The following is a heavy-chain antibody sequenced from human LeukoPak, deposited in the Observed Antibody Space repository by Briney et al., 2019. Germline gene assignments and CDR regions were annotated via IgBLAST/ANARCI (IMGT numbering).Heavy chain of an antibody. J-gene: IGHJ4*02. CDR3: ARFGSGSYRQFDY. Sequence: PSETLSPTCTVSGGSISSYYWIWIRQPPGKGLEWIGYIYYTGSTNYNPSLKSRVTISVDTSKNQFSLKLSSVTAADTAVYYCARFGSGSYRQFDYWGQGTLVTVSS. D-gene: IGHD3-10*01. V-gene: IGHV4-59*01. CDR1: GGSISSYY. CDR2: IYYTGST.